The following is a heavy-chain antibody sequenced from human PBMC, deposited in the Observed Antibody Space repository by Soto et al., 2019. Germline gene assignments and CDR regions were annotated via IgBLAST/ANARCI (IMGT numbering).Heavy chain of an antibody. CDR3: APRPGGYGALTFDY. CDR2: IYWDDDK. J-gene: IGHJ4*02. V-gene: IGHV2-5*02. CDR1: GFSLSTSGVG. Sequence: QITLKESGPTMVKPTQTLTLTCTFSGFSLSTSGVGVGWIRQPPGKALEWLALIYWDDDKRYSPSLKSRLTLXKXTXXNQEVRTMTNMDPVDTATYYCAPRPGGYGALTFDYWGQGTLVTVSS. D-gene: IGHD5-18*01.